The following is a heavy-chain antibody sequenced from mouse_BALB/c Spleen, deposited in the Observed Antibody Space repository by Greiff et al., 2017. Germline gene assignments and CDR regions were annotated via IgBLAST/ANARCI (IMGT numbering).Heavy chain of an antibody. Sequence: VKLMESGGGLVQPGGSLKLSCAASGFTFSSYTMSWVRQTPEKRLEWVAYISNGGGSTYYPDTVKGRFTISRDNAKNTLYLQMSSLKSEDTAMYYCARRDYEGYFDVWGAGTTVTVSS. J-gene: IGHJ1*01. D-gene: IGHD1-1*01. V-gene: IGHV5-12-2*01. CDR3: ARRDYEGYFDV. CDR1: GFTFSSYT. CDR2: ISNGGGST.